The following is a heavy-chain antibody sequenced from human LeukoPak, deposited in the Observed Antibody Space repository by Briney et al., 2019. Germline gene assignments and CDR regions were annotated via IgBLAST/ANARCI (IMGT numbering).Heavy chain of an antibody. Sequence: AGTLSLTCTVSGGSIGSNYWNWIRQPPGKGLEWIGYIYYSGNTYYNPSLKSRITISIDPSKNQFSLKLSSVTAADTAVYYCAGDNYGTDYWGQGTLVTVSS. CDR3: AGDNYGTDY. D-gene: IGHD5-18*01. J-gene: IGHJ4*02. V-gene: IGHV4-59*01. CDR1: GGSIGSNY. CDR2: IYYSGNT.